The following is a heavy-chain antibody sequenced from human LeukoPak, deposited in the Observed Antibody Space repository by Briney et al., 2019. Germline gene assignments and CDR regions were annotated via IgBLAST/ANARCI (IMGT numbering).Heavy chain of an antibody. J-gene: IGHJ4*02. CDR3: ARAQDGPYYLDY. Sequence: GGTLRLSCAASGFTFSSYGMSWVRQAPGKGLEWVSAISGSGGSTYYADSVKGRFTISRDNAKNSLYLQMNSLRAEDTAVYYCARAQDGPYYLDYWGQGTLVTVSS. V-gene: IGHV3-23*01. CDR1: GFTFSSYG. CDR2: ISGSGGST. D-gene: IGHD2-15*01.